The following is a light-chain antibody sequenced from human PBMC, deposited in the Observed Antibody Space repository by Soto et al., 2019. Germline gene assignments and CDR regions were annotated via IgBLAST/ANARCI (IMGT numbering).Light chain of an antibody. CDR2: GNS. CDR1: SSNIGAGYD. J-gene: IGLJ2*01. Sequence: QSVLTQPPSVSGAPGQRVTISCTGSSSNIGAGYDVHWYQHLPGTAPKLLIYGNSNRPSGVPDRFSGSKSGTSASLAITGLQAEDEADYCCQSYDSSLSGSGVFGGGTKLTVL. CDR3: QSYDSSLSGSGV. V-gene: IGLV1-40*01.